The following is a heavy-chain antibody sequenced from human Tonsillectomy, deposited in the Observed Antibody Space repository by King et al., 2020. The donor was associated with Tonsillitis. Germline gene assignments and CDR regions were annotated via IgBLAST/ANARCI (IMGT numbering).Heavy chain of an antibody. Sequence: VQLVESGGGLVQPGGSLRLSCAASRFTFSSYWMHWVRQAPGKGLGWVSRINSDGIITSYADSVKGRFTISRDNAKNTLYLQMTSLRAEDTAVYYCARGTSGWSAYWGQGTLVTVSS. J-gene: IGHJ4*02. V-gene: IGHV3-74*01. CDR1: RFTFSSYW. D-gene: IGHD6-19*01. CDR2: INSDGIIT. CDR3: ARGTSGWSAY.